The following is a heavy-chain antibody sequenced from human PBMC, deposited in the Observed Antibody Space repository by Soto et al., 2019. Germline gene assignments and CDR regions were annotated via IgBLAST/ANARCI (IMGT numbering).Heavy chain of an antibody. V-gene: IGHV3-21*01. D-gene: IGHD2-15*01. J-gene: IGHJ5*02. CDR2: ISCSSSYI. CDR1: GFTFSSYS. CDR3: ARSRDEYCSGGSCLDGWFDP. Sequence: EVQLVESGGGLVKPGGSLRLSCAASGFTFSSYSMNWVRQAPGKGLEWVSSISCSSSYIYYADSVKGRFTISRDNAKNSLYLQMNSLRAEDTAVYYCARSRDEYCSGGSCLDGWFDPWGQGTLVTVSS.